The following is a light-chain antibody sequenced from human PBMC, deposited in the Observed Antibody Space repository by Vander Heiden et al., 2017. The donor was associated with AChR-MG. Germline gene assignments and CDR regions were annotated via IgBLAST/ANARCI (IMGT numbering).Light chain of an antibody. Sequence: DIQMPQSPSTLSASVGDRVSITCRASQSVLNDLAWYQQKPGKAPKLLIYQTSVLQSGVPSRFSGSGSDTEFTLTISSLQPDDFATYYCQQYRDFRTFGQGTEVEIK. V-gene: IGKV1-5*03. CDR2: QTS. CDR1: QSVLND. J-gene: IGKJ1*01. CDR3: QQYRDFRT.